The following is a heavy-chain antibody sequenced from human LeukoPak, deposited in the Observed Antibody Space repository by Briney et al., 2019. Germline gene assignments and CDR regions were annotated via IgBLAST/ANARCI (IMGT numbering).Heavy chain of an antibody. D-gene: IGHD3-3*01. CDR3: ARGPGDFWSGYSPLGY. V-gene: IGHV1-46*01. J-gene: IGHJ4*02. Sequence: AASVKVSCKASGYTFTSYYMHWVRQAPGQGLEWMGIMSPSGGSTSYAQKFQGRVTMTRDTSTSTVYMELSSLRSEDTAVYYCARGPGDFWSGYSPLGYWGQGTLVTVSS. CDR1: GYTFTSYY. CDR2: MSPSGGST.